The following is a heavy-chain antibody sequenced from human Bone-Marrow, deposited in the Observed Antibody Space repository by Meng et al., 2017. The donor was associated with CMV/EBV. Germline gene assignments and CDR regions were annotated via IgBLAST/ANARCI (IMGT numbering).Heavy chain of an antibody. CDR1: GFTFDDYA. CDR3: VKGTGYDILTGYLDY. D-gene: IGHD3-9*01. J-gene: IGHJ4*02. V-gene: IGHV3-9*03. Sequence: GGSLRLSCTASGFTFDDYALHWVRQPPGKGLEWVSGISWNGGSIDYVDSVRGRFTISRDNDRNSVYLLMDSLRVEDMAKYYCVKGTGYDILTGYLDYWGRGALVTVSS. CDR2: ISWNGGSI.